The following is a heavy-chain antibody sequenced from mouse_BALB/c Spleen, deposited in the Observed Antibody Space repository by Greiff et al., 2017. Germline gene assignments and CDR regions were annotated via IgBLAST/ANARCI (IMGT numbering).Heavy chain of an antibody. CDR3: TRNYYRYKGMDY. Sequence: EVQLQQSGTVLARPGASVKMSCKASGYSFTSYWMHWVKQRPGQGLEWIGAIYPGNSDTSYNQKFKGKAKLTAVTSASTAYMELSSLTNEDSAVYYCTRNYYRYKGMDYWGQGTSVTVSS. J-gene: IGHJ4*01. D-gene: IGHD2-14*01. CDR1: GYSFTSYW. CDR2: IYPGNSDT. V-gene: IGHV1-5*01.